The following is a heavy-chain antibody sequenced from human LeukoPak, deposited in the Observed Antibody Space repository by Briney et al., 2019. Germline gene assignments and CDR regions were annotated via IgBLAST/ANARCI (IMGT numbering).Heavy chain of an antibody. CDR3: VKDRTGTYTLDY. Sequence: GGSLRLSCAATGFTFSNYAIHWGRQAPGKGLEWVAFISDDGSRQHYADSVKGRFTISRDNSKNTLNLQMNSLRAEDTAVYYCVKDRTGTYTLDYWGQGTLVTVSP. D-gene: IGHD3-10*01. J-gene: IGHJ4*02. CDR1: GFTFSNYA. CDR2: ISDDGSRQ. V-gene: IGHV3-30-3*01.